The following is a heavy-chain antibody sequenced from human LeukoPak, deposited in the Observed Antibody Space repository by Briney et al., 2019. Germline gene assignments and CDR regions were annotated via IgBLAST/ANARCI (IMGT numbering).Heavy chain of an antibody. CDR2: ISSSSSYI. CDR1: GFTFSSYS. Sequence: PGGSLRLSCAASGFTFSSYSMNWVRQAPGKGLEWVSSISSSSSYIYYADSVKGRFTISRDNAKNSLYLQMSSLRAEDTAVYYCARDLGSGYYSNYYYMDVWGKGTTVTVSS. J-gene: IGHJ6*03. D-gene: IGHD3-22*01. V-gene: IGHV3-21*01. CDR3: ARDLGSGYYSNYYYMDV.